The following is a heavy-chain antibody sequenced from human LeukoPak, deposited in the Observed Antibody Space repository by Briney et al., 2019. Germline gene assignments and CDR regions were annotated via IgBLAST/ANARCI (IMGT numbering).Heavy chain of an antibody. D-gene: IGHD3-22*01. CDR2: LNHVGRT. V-gene: IGHV4-34*01. J-gene: IGHJ4*02. Sequence: SETLSLTCRVYGESFSDYYCAWIRQPPGKGLECMGELNHVGRTTYNPALKSRVTISADTSKNQFSLKLSSVTAADTAVYYCARVQYFDNGGYWNLDYWGQGTLVTVSS. CDR3: ARVQYFDNGGYWNLDY. CDR1: GESFSDYY.